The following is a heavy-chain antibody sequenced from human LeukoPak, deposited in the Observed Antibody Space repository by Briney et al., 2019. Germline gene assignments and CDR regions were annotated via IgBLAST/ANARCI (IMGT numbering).Heavy chain of an antibody. Sequence: SETLSLTCTVSGGSISSGGYYWSWIRQHPGKGLEWIGYIYYSGSTYYNPSLKSRVTISVDTSKNQFSLKLSSVTAADTAVYYCARGGRAAAGTFRYFDYWGQGTLVTVSS. CDR2: IYYSGST. V-gene: IGHV4-31*03. CDR3: ARGGRAAAGTFRYFDY. D-gene: IGHD6-13*01. CDR1: GGSISSGGYY. J-gene: IGHJ4*02.